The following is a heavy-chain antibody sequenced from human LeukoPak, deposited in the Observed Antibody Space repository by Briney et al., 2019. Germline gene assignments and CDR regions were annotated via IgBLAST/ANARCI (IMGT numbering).Heavy chain of an antibody. Sequence: GGSLRLSCAASGFTFTAYNMNCVRQAPGKGLEWVSFISGSGTTVHYADSVRGRFTISRDNGRNSLYLQMNSLRAEDTALYYCTRRRGDGYVADWGQGILVTVSS. CDR3: TRRRGDGYVAD. CDR1: GFTFTAYN. CDR2: ISGSGTTV. V-gene: IGHV3-48*01. J-gene: IGHJ4*02. D-gene: IGHD5-12*01.